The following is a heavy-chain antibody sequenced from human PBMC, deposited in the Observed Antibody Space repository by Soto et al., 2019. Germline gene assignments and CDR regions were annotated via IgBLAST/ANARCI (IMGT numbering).Heavy chain of an antibody. V-gene: IGHV3-7*01. CDR3: ARARRGSASLRSAFDI. Sequence: EVQLVESGGGLVQPGGSLRLSCAASGFTFSSYWMSWVRQAPGKGLEWMANIKQDGSEKYYVDSVKGRFTISRDNAKNSLYLQMNSLRAEDTAVYYCARARRGSASLRSAFDIWGQGTIVTVSS. CDR1: GFTFSSYW. D-gene: IGHD3-10*01. CDR2: IKQDGSEK. J-gene: IGHJ3*02.